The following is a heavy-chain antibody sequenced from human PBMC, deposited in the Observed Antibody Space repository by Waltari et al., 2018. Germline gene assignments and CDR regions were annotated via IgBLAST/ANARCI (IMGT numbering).Heavy chain of an antibody. CDR1: GGTFSSYA. V-gene: IGHV1-69*05. CDR3: ARVGRDRELYYYYYMDV. CDR2: IIPIFGTA. D-gene: IGHD1-26*01. Sequence: QVQLVQSGAEVRKPGSSVKVSCKASGGTFSSYAISWVRQAPGQGLEWMGSIIPIFGTANYAQKFQGRVTITTDESTSTAYMELSSLRSEDTVVYYCARVGRDRELYYYYYMDVWGKGTTVTVSS. J-gene: IGHJ6*03.